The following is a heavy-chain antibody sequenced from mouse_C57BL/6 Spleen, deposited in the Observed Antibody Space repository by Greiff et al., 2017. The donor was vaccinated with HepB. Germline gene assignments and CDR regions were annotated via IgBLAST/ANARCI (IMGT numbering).Heavy chain of an antibody. D-gene: IGHD2-1*01. J-gene: IGHJ4*01. V-gene: IGHV14-4*01. CDR1: GFNIKDDY. CDR3: TWDGNYDAMDD. CDR2: IDPENGDT. Sequence: EVQLQQSGAELVRPGASVKLSCTASGFNIKDDYMHWVKQRPEQGLEWIGWIDPENGDTEYASKFQGKATITADTSSNTAYLQLSSLTSEDTAVYYCTWDGNYDAMDDWGQGTSVTVSS.